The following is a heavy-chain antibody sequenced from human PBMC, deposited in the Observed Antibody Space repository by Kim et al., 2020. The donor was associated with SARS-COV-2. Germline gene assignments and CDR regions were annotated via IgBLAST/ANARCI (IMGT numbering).Heavy chain of an antibody. CDR1: GYSFTSYW. J-gene: IGHJ4*02. CDR2: IDPSDSYT. Sequence: GESLKISCKGSGYSFTSYWISWVRQMPGKGLEWMGRIDPSDSYTNYSPSFQGHVTISADKSISTAYLQWSSLKASDTAMYYCARQLRAYDILTGYYNEGTSRSDYWGQGTLVTVSS. D-gene: IGHD3-9*01. V-gene: IGHV5-10-1*01. CDR3: ARQLRAYDILTGYYNEGTSRSDY.